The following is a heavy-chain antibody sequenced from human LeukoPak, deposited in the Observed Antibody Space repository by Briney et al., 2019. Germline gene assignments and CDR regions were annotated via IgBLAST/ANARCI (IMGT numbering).Heavy chain of an antibody. J-gene: IGHJ4*02. D-gene: IGHD6-19*01. Sequence: GGSLRLSCAASGFTFSSYAMSWVRQAPGKGLEWVSAISGSGGSTYYADSVKGRFTISRDNSKNTLYLQMNSLRAEDTAVYYCARDSSGWYYFDYWGQGTLVTVSA. V-gene: IGHV3-23*01. CDR2: ISGSGGST. CDR1: GFTFSSYA. CDR3: ARDSSGWYYFDY.